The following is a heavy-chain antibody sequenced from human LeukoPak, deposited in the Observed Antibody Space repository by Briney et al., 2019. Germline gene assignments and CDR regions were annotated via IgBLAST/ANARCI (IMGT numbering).Heavy chain of an antibody. CDR2: ISASDVDT. Sequence: GGSLRLSCAASGFTFSSYWMHWVRQAPGKGLEWVSSISASDVDTYYADSVKGRFTISRDNSKNTLYLQVNNLRAEDTAVYYCTKVTNLAVGRNYYVMDVWGQGTTVTVSS. J-gene: IGHJ6*02. V-gene: IGHV3-23*01. CDR1: GFTFSSYW. CDR3: TKVTNLAVGRNYYVMDV. D-gene: IGHD6-19*01.